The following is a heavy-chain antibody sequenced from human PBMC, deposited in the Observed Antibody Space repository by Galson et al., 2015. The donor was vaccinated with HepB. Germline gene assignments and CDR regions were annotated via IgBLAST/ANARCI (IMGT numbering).Heavy chain of an antibody. V-gene: IGHV3-30-3*01. Sequence: SLRLSCAASGFTFSSYAMHWVRQAPGKGLEWVAVISYDGSNKYYADSVKGRFTISRDNSKNTLYLQMNSLRAEDTAVYYCARDLGGLAVAGAFDYWGQGTLVTVSS. CDR2: ISYDGSNK. J-gene: IGHJ4*02. D-gene: IGHD6-19*01. CDR3: ARDLGGLAVAGAFDY. CDR1: GFTFSSYA.